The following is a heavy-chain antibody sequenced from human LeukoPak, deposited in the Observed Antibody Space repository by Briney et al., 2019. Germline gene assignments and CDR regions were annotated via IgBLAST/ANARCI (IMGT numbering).Heavy chain of an antibody. Sequence: SEILSLTCAVYGGSFCGYYWSWIRQPPGKGLEWIGEINHSGSTNYNPSLKSRVTISVDTSKNQFSLKLSSVTAADSAVYYCARGPSLDYWGQGTLVTVSS. J-gene: IGHJ4*02. CDR1: GGSFCGYY. CDR2: INHSGST. V-gene: IGHV4-34*01. CDR3: ARGPSLDY.